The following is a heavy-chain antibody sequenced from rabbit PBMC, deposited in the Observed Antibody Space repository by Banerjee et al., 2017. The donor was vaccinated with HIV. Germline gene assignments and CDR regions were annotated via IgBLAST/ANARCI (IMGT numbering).Heavy chain of an antibody. J-gene: IGHJ4*01. CDR3: VREAGYAGYGDGNL. Sequence: QEQLVESGGGLVQPGGSLKLSCKASGFDFSSYGVSWVRQAPGKGLEWIGYIDPVFGITNYANWVNGRFPISSHNAQNTLYLQLNRLTAADTATYFCVREAGYAGYGDGNLWGQGTLVTVS. CDR2: IDPVFGIT. CDR1: GFDFSSYG. V-gene: IGHV1S47*01. D-gene: IGHD7-1*01.